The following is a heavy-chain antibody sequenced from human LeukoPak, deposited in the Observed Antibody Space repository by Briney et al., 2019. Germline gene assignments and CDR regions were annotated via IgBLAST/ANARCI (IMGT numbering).Heavy chain of an antibody. CDR3: GRDGTPGSTFRFDP. J-gene: IGHJ5*02. Sequence: ASVKVSCKASGYPFTSYGISWVRQAPGHGLEWMGWISAFSGKTNYSQTVQGRVTMTTVTSTNTVYMELKSLRTDDTAMYYCGRDGTPGSTFRFDPWGQGTLVTVSS. V-gene: IGHV1-18*01. CDR1: GYPFTSYG. D-gene: IGHD1-1*01. CDR2: ISAFSGKT.